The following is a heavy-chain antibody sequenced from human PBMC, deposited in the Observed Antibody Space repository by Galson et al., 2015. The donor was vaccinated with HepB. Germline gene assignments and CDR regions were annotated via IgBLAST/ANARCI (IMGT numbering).Heavy chain of an antibody. Sequence: SLRLSCAASGFTFSSYAMHWVRQAPGKGLEWVAVISYDGSNKYYADSVKGRFTISRDNSKNTLYLQMNSLRAEDTAVYYCARERGYSGYDWLGGLGAYYYYGMDVWGQGTTVTVSS. D-gene: IGHD5-12*01. CDR3: ARERGYSGYDWLGGLGAYYYYGMDV. V-gene: IGHV3-30-3*01. J-gene: IGHJ6*02. CDR2: ISYDGSNK. CDR1: GFTFSSYA.